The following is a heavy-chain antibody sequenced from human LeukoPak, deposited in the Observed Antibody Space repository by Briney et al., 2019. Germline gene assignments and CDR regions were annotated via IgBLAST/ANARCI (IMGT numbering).Heavy chain of an antibody. CDR3: AKAAGAYYYYYMDV. Sequence: GGSLRLSCAASGFTFSSYAMSWVRQAPGKGLGGASAISGSGGSTYYADSVKGRFTISRDNSKNTLYLQMNSLRAEDTAVYYCAKAAGAYYYYYMDVWGKGTTVTVSS. J-gene: IGHJ6*03. CDR2: ISGSGGST. V-gene: IGHV3-23*01. CDR1: GFTFSSYA.